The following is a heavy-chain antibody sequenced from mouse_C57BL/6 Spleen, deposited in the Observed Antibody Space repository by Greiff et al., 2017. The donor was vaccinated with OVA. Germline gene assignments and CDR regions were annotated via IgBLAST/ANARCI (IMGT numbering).Heavy chain of an antibody. J-gene: IGHJ3*01. Sequence: QVQLQQPGAELVRPGSSVKLSCKASGYTFTSYWMHWVKQRPIQGLEWIGKIDPSDSDTNYNQKFKGKATLTVDKSSSTAYMQLSSLASEDSAVYYCEGSGYSGAFAYWGQGTLVTVAA. CDR2: IDPSDSDT. CDR3: EGSGYSGAFAY. D-gene: IGHD1-1*01. V-gene: IGHV1-52*01. CDR1: GYTFTSYW.